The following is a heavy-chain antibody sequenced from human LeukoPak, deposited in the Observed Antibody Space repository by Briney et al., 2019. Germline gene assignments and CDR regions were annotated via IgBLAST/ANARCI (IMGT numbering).Heavy chain of an antibody. Sequence: SETLSLTCTVSGDSISSYYWSWIRQPPGKGLEWVGYIYYSGSINYNPSLKSRVTMSVDKSQNQFSLKLSSVTAADTAVHYCARGLGDCSGGSCSTTHAFDIWGRGTMVTVSS. CDR3: ARGLGDCSGGSCSTTHAFDI. CDR2: IYYSGSI. D-gene: IGHD2-15*01. J-gene: IGHJ3*02. V-gene: IGHV4-59*08. CDR1: GDSISSYY.